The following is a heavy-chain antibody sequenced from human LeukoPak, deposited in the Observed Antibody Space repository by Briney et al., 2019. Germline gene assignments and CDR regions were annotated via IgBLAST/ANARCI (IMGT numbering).Heavy chain of an antibody. J-gene: IGHJ3*02. V-gene: IGHV3-23*01. CDR2: LSGSAGST. D-gene: IGHD2-2*01. Sequence: PGGSLRLSCAASGFTFNNYAMSWVRQAPGKGLEWVSTLSGSAGSTYNADSVRGRFTISRDNSKNTLYLQMNSLRAEDTALYYCAKGAVPAAIFRGAFDIWGQGTMVTVSS. CDR3: AKGAVPAAIFRGAFDI. CDR1: GFTFNNYA.